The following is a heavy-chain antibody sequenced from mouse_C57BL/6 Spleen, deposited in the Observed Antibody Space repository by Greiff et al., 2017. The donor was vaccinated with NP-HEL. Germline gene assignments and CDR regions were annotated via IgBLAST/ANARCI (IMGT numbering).Heavy chain of an antibody. CDR3: ARGKEWSRRAMDY. CDR2: IYPGSGST. CDR1: GYTFTSYW. D-gene: IGHD1-1*02. V-gene: IGHV1-55*01. Sequence: QVQLQQPGAELVKPGASVKMSCKASGYTFTSYWITWVKQRPGQGLEWIGDIYPGSGSTNYNEKFKSKATLTVDTSSSTTYMQLSSLTSEDSAVYYCARGKEWSRRAMDYWGQGTSVTVSS. J-gene: IGHJ4*01.